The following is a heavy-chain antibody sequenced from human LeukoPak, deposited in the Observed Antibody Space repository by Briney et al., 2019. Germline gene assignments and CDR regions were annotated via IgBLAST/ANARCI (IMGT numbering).Heavy chain of an antibody. D-gene: IGHD3-10*01. Sequence: SETLSLTCAVYGGSFSGYYWSWIRQPPGKGLEWIGEINHSGSTNYNPSPKSRVTISVDTSTKQFSLKLSAVTAADTGVYYCARGRAVRGVIITFGAFDIWGQGTMVTVSS. CDR3: ARGRAVRGVIITFGAFDI. CDR1: GGSFSGYY. CDR2: INHSGST. V-gene: IGHV4-34*01. J-gene: IGHJ3*02.